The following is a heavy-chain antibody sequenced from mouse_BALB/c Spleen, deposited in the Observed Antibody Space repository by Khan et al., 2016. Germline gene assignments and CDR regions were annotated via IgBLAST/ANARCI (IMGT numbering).Heavy chain of an antibody. Sequence: QVQLQQSGAELVRPGTSVKVSCKASGYAFTNYLIEWVKQRPGQGLEWIGVINPGSGGTKYNEKFKGKATLTADKSASTAYMQISSLTSDDSAFYFCARTSYYGTYDWAMDYWGQGTSVTVSS. CDR2: INPGSGGT. V-gene: IGHV1-54*01. J-gene: IGHJ4*01. CDR3: ARTSYYGTYDWAMDY. D-gene: IGHD2-10*01. CDR1: GYAFTNYL.